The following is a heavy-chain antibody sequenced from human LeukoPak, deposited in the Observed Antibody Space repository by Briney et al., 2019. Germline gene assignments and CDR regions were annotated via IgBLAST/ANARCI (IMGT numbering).Heavy chain of an antibody. D-gene: IGHD3-22*01. V-gene: IGHV3-74*01. CDR2: INSDGSST. J-gene: IGHJ4*01. CDR1: GFTFSSYL. Sequence: GGSLLLSCAASGFTFSSYLMHWVRQAPGKGLVWVSRINSDGSSTSYADSVKGRFTISRDNAKNTLYLQMNSLRAEDTAVYYCARTAYYDSSGYYVPYFDYWGAGNLVTVSS. CDR3: ARTAYYDSSGYYVPYFDY.